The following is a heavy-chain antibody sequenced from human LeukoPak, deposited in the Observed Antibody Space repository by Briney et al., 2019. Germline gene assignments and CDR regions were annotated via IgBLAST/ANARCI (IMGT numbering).Heavy chain of an antibody. Sequence: SETPSLTCSVSGVCITNYELNWIRQPAGKGLEWIGRIYTSGSTPYNPSLKGRVTMSDDTSKNKISLNLSSVTAADTAVYYCARRSDYGAFDYWGQGTLVTVSS. V-gene: IGHV4-4*07. D-gene: IGHD4-17*01. CDR1: GVCITNYE. CDR2: IYTSGST. CDR3: ARRSDYGAFDY. J-gene: IGHJ4*02.